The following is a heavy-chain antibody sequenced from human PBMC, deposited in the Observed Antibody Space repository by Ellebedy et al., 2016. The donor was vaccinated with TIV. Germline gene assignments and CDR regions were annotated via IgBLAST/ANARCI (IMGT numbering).Heavy chain of an antibody. CDR2: ISWNSGSI. D-gene: IGHD6-19*01. J-gene: IGHJ4*02. V-gene: IGHV3-9*01. CDR1: GFTFDDYA. CDR3: AKDITSSGWYFHY. Sequence: GGSLRLXCAASGFTFDDYAMHWVRQAPGKGLEWVSGISWNSGSIGYADSVKGRFTISRDNAKNSLYLQMNSLRAEDTALYYCAKDITSSGWYFHYWGQGTLVTVSS.